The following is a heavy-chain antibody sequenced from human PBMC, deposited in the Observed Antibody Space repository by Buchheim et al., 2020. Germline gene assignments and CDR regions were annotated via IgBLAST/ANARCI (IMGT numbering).Heavy chain of an antibody. V-gene: IGHV3-74*01. CDR2: INTDGRTT. J-gene: IGHJ6*02. Sequence: EVQLVESGGGLVQPGGSLRLSCAVSDFIFSSYWMHWVRQVPGKGLVWVSRINTDGRTTTYADSVKGRFTVSRDNAENTLYLEMNSLRVEDTAVYYCARAPDCGGGSCNSYHYYGMDVWGQGT. CDR1: DFIFSSYW. CDR3: ARAPDCGGGSCNSYHYYGMDV. D-gene: IGHD2-15*01.